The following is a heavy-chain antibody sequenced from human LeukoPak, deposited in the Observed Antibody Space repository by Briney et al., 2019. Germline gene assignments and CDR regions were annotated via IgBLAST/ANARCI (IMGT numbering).Heavy chain of an antibody. Sequence: SETLSLTCTVSGGSISSYYWSWIRQPAGKGLEWIGRIYTSGSTNYNPSLRSRVTMSVDTSKNQFSLKLSSVTAADTAVYYCARGYYYGSGSLNWFDPWGQGTLVTVSS. V-gene: IGHV4-4*07. D-gene: IGHD3-10*01. CDR2: IYTSGST. CDR1: GGSISSYY. J-gene: IGHJ5*02. CDR3: ARGYYYGSGSLNWFDP.